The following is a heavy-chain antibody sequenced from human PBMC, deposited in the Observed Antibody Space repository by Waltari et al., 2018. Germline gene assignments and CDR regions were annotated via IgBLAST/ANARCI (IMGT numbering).Heavy chain of an antibody. CDR1: GGSFSGSY. Sequence: QVQLQQWGAGLLKPSETLSLTYAVYGGSFSGSYWSCIRQPPGKGLEWIGEINHSGSTNYNPSLKSRVTISVDTSKNQFSLKLSSVTAADTAVYYCARGSGYSYGHWFDPWGQGTLVTVSS. CDR2: INHSGST. V-gene: IGHV4-34*01. J-gene: IGHJ5*02. D-gene: IGHD5-18*01. CDR3: ARGSGYSYGHWFDP.